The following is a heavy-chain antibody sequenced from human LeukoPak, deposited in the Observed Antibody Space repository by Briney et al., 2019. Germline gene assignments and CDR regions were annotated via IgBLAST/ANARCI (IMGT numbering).Heavy chain of an antibody. CDR1: GFTFSSYW. CDR3: AGTYDYPYYYYGMDV. V-gene: IGHV3-7*01. D-gene: IGHD3-16*01. CDR2: IKQDGSEK. J-gene: IGHJ6*02. Sequence: GGSLRLSCAASGFTFSSYWMSWVRQAPGKGLEWVANIKQDGSEKYYVDSVKGRFTISRDNSKNTLYLQMNSLRAEDTAVYYCAGTYDYPYYYYGMDVWGQGTTVTVSS.